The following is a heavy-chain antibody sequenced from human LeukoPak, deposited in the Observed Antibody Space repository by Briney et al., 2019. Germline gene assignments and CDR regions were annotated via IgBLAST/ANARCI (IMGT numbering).Heavy chain of an antibody. D-gene: IGHD6-13*01. CDR3: ARRAAAVYFDY. V-gene: IGHV4-61*05. CDR1: GGSISSSSYY. J-gene: IGHJ4*02. CDR2: IYYSGST. Sequence: SETLSLTCTVSGGSISSSSYYWGWIRQPPGKGLEWIGYIYYSGSTNYNPSLKSRVAISVDTSKNQFSLKLSSVTAADTAVYYCARRAAAVYFDYWGQGTLVTVSS.